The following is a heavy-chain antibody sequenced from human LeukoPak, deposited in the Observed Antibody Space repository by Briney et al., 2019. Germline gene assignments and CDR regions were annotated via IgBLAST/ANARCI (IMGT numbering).Heavy chain of an antibody. CDR1: GGSFSGYY. Sequence: PSETLSLTCAVYGGSFSGYYWSWIRQPPGKGLDWNGEINHSGSTNYNPSLKSRVTISVDTSKNQFSLKLSSVTAADTAVYYCARVRVAYCGGDCYLWGQGTLVTVSS. CDR3: ARVRVAYCGGDCYL. V-gene: IGHV4-34*01. D-gene: IGHD2-21*02. CDR2: INHSGST. J-gene: IGHJ4*02.